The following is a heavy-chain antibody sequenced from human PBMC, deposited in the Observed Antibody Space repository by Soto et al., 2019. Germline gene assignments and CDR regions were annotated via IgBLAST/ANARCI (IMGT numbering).Heavy chain of an antibody. CDR3: AKETGYRYCYAAYYYYGMDV. Sequence: QVQLVESGGGVVQPGRSLRLSCAASGFTFSSYGMHWVRQAPGKGLEWVAVISYDGSNKYYADSVKGRFTISRDNSKNTLYLQMNSLRAEDTAVYYCAKETGYRYCYAAYYYYGMDVW. D-gene: IGHD5-18*01. CDR2: ISYDGSNK. V-gene: IGHV3-30*18. J-gene: IGHJ6*01. CDR1: GFTFSSYG.